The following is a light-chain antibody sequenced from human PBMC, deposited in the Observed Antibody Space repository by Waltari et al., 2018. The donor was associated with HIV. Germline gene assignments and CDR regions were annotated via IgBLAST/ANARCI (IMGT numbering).Light chain of an antibody. CDR1: NIGSKG. CDR2: YDS. CDR3: QAWDSSTVV. V-gene: IGLV3-21*01. J-gene: IGLJ1*01. Sequence: SYVLTQPPSVSVAPGKTASITCEAANIGSKGVHWYQQKPGQAPILVIYYDSDRPSGIPERFSGSNSGHPATLTISGTQPVDEADYYCQAWDSSTVVFGPGTKVTVL.